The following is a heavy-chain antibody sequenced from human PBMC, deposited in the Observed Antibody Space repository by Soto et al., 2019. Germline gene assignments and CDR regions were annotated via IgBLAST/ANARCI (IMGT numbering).Heavy chain of an antibody. CDR1: GGTFSSYT. CDR2: IIPILGIA. J-gene: IGHJ4*02. CDR3: ARSPGVATGTPDY. D-gene: IGHD5-12*01. V-gene: IGHV1-69*02. Sequence: QVQLVQSGAEVKKPGSSVKVSCKASGGTFSSYTISWVRQAPGQGLEWMGRIIPILGIANYAQKFQGRVTITADKSTSTAYRELSSLRSEDTAVYYCARSPGVATGTPDYWGQGTLVTVSS.